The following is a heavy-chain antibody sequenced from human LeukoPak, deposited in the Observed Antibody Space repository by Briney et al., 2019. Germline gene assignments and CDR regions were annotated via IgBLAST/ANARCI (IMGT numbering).Heavy chain of an antibody. CDR1: GYTFTGYY. CDR3: ARDQVVATMGGSYYYYGMDV. V-gene: IGHV1-2*02. Sequence: RASVKVSCKASGYTFTGYYMHWVRQAPGQGLEWMGWINPNSGGTNYAQKFQGRVTMTRDTSISTAYMELSRLRSDDTAVYYCARDQVVATMGGSYYYYGMDVWGQGTTVTVSS. D-gene: IGHD5-12*01. J-gene: IGHJ6*02. CDR2: INPNSGGT.